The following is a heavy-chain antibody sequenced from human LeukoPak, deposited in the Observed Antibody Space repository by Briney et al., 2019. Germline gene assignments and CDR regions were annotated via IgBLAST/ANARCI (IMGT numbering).Heavy chain of an antibody. CDR3: ARGPAAKLDY. CDR1: GGTFSSYT. Sequence: GASVKVSCKASGGTFSSYTISWVRQAPGQGLEWMGRTIPVLGIATYAQKFQGRVTITADKSTSTAYMELSSLRSEDTAVYYCARGPAAKLDYWGQGTLVTVSS. D-gene: IGHD2-2*01. J-gene: IGHJ4*02. V-gene: IGHV1-69*02. CDR2: TIPVLGIA.